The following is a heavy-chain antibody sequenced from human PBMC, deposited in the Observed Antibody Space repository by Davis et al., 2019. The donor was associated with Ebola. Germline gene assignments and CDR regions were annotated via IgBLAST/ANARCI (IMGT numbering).Heavy chain of an antibody. Sequence: GESLKISCKGSGYSFTSYWIGWVRQMPGKGLEWMGIIYPGDSDTRYSPSFQGQVTISADKSISTAYLQWNSLKASDTAMYYCARSNYDFWSGYYTPFDYWGQGTLVTVSS. CDR1: GYSFTSYW. J-gene: IGHJ4*02. CDR2: IYPGDSDT. V-gene: IGHV5-51*01. D-gene: IGHD3-3*01. CDR3: ARSNYDFWSGYYTPFDY.